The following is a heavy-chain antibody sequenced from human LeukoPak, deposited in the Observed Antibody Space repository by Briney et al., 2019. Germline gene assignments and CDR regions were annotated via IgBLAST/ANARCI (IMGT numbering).Heavy chain of an antibody. J-gene: IGHJ5*02. Sequence: SETLSLTCTVSGDSISSSNCYWGWIRQPPGKGLEWIGSIYFSGGTYYNASLKSRVTISVDTSKNQFSLKLSSVTAADTAVYFCASAVYFGDLTVFDTWGQGTLVTVSS. CDR2: IYFSGGT. D-gene: IGHD3-10*01. CDR1: GDSISSSNCY. V-gene: IGHV4-39*01. CDR3: ASAVYFGDLTVFDT.